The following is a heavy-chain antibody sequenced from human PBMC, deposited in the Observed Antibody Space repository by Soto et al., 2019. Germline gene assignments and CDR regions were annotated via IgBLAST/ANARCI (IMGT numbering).Heavy chain of an antibody. V-gene: IGHV6-1*01. CDR3: ARELPDVHGMDV. J-gene: IGHJ6*02. CDR2: TYYRSKWYN. CDR1: GGSVSSNSAA. D-gene: IGHD2-2*01. Sequence: QVQLQQSGPGLVKPSQTLSLTCAISGGSVSSNSAAWNWIRQSPSRVLDWLGRTYYRSKWYNDYPVSVKSRITINPDTSKNQFPLQLNSVTPEDTAVYYCARELPDVHGMDVWGQGTTVTVSS.